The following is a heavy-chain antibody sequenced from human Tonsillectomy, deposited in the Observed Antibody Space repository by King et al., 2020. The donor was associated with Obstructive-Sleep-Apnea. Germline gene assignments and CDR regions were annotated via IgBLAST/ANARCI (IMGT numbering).Heavy chain of an antibody. J-gene: IGHJ4*02. D-gene: IGHD4-11*01. CDR2: ISHRGGP. V-gene: IGHV4-31*03. CDR3: SRSTEYSNYEAY. Sequence: LQLQESGPGLVMPSQTLSLTCTVSDDSISGSDYYWGWIRQHPGKGLEWIGCISHRGGPYYNPSLKSRLTISLETSQKQFFLKLSSVTAADTAVYYCSRSTEYSNYEAYWGQGILVTVSS. CDR1: DDSISGSDYY.